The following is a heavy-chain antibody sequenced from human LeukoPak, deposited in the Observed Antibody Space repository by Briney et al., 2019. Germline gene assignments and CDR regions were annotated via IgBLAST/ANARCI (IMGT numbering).Heavy chain of an antibody. V-gene: IGHV1-46*01. J-gene: IGHJ4*02. D-gene: IGHD2-15*01. CDR3: ASGGVVVAALMY. Sequence: ASVKVSCKASGYTFTSYYMHWVRQAPGQGLEWMGIINPGGGNTSYAQKFQGRVTMTRDTSTSTVYMELSSLRSEDTAVYYCASGGVVVAALMYWGQGTLVTVSS. CDR1: GYTFTSYY. CDR2: INPGGGNT.